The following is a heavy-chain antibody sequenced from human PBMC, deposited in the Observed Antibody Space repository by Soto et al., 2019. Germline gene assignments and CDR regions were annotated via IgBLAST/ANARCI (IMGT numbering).Heavy chain of an antibody. V-gene: IGHV3-23*01. CDR2: IYGGGNGP. CDR3: AKMEGMDPWAYSFDY. D-gene: IGHD2-2*03. J-gene: IGHJ4*02. Sequence: EVQVLESGGGLVQPGGSLRLSCAATGFTFSDFAMSWVRQAPGKGLEWVSRIYGGGNGPHYADSVKGRVTISRDNSKKTLYLQMNSLRAEDTAVYYCAKMEGMDPWAYSFDYWGQGTQVTVSS. CDR1: GFTFSDFA.